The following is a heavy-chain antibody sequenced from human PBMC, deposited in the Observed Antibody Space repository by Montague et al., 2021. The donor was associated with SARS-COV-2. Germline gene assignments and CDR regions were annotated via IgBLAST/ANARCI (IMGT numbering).Heavy chain of an antibody. CDR3: TRHVHMTWPEPSPGFDY. D-gene: IGHD1-1*01. CDR2: VHYSGGP. Sequence: SETLSLTRTVSGDSISSSSYNWGWIRQPPGKGLEWIGSVHYSGGPYYNPSLKSRVTIYVDTSKNQLSLKLSSVTAADTAVYYCTRHVHMTWPEPSPGFDYWGQGTLVTVSS. J-gene: IGHJ4*02. CDR1: GDSISSSSYN. V-gene: IGHV4-39*01.